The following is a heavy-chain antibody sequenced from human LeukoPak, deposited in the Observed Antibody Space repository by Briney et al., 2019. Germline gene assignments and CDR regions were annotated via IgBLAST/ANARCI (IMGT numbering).Heavy chain of an antibody. Sequence: ASVKVSCKASGYTFTSYGISWVRQAPGQGLEWMGWISAYNGNTNYAQKLQGRVTMTTDTSTSTAYMELRSLRSGDTAVYYCALSWSWKNWFDPWGQGTLVTVSS. CDR1: GYTFTSYG. J-gene: IGHJ5*02. D-gene: IGHD1-1*01. CDR2: ISAYNGNT. V-gene: IGHV1-18*01. CDR3: ALSWSWKNWFDP.